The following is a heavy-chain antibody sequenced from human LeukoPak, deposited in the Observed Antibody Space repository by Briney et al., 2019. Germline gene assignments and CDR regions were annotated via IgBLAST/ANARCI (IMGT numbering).Heavy chain of an antibody. J-gene: IGHJ4*02. V-gene: IGHV1-69*13. CDR1: GGTFSSYA. CDR2: IIPIFGTA. D-gene: IGHD6-6*01. Sequence: GASVKVSCKASGGTFSSYAISWVRLAPGQGLEWMGGIIPIFGTANYAQKFQGRVTITADESTSTAYMELSSLRSEDTAVYYCARSLTRRYSSSSNLGYWGQGTLVTVSS. CDR3: ARSLTRRYSSSSNLGY.